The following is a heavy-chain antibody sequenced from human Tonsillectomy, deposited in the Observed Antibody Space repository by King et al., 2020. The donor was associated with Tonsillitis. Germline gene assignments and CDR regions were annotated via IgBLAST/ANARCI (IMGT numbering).Heavy chain of an antibody. Sequence: QLVQSGSELKKPGASVKVSCKTSGYTFTGYTMTWVRQAPGQXLEWXGWIXTNTGDPTYAXGFXGRXVFXXDSSVXXAXXQISSXKAEDTXGDYCAQXRXVWSNYFDXWGQXXXVT. CDR3: AQXRXVWSNYFDX. CDR2: IXTNTGDP. D-gene: IGHD2-8*02. J-gene: IGHJ4*02. CDR1: GYTFTGYT. V-gene: IGHV7-4-1*02.